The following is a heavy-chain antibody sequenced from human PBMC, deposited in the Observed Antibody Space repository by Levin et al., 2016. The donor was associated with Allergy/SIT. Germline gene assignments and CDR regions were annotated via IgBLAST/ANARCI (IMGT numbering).Heavy chain of an antibody. CDR3: ARDSSSWRVVGY. D-gene: IGHD6-13*01. V-gene: IGHV4-39*02. Sequence: WIRQPPGKGLEWIGSIYYSGSTYYNPSLKSRVTISVDTSKNQFSLKLSSVTAADTAVYYCARDSSSWRVVGYWGQGTLVTVSS. CDR2: IYYSGST. J-gene: IGHJ4*02.